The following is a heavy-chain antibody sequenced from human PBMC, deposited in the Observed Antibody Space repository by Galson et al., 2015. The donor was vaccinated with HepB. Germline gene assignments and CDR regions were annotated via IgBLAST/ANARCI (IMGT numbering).Heavy chain of an antibody. CDR2: IYHDVRP. J-gene: IGHJ3*02. Sequence: LRLSCAVSGFTFSTYSMNWVRQAPGKGLEWIGEIYHDVRPNYNPSLKSRVTMSVDKSNNQFSLNLNSVTAADTALYFCATTTRTPSSLEAFDIWGQGTMVTVSS. CDR3: ATTTRTPSSLEAFDI. V-gene: IGHV4/OR15-8*01. CDR1: GFTFSTYSM. D-gene: IGHD1-14*01.